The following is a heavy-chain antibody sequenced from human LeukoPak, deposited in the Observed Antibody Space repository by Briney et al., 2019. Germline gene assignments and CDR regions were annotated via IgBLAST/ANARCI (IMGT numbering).Heavy chain of an antibody. Sequence: GGSLRLPCAASGFTFSSYAMSWVRQAPGKGLEWVSAISGSGGSTYYADSVKGRFTISRDNSKNTLYLQMNSLRAEDTAVYYCAKDVYYCSSTSCYFDYWGQGTLVTVSS. V-gene: IGHV3-23*01. J-gene: IGHJ4*02. D-gene: IGHD2-2*01. CDR1: GFTFSSYA. CDR2: ISGSGGST. CDR3: AKDVYYCSSTSCYFDY.